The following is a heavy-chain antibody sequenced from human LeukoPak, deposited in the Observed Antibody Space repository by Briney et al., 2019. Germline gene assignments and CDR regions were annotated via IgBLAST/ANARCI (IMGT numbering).Heavy chain of an antibody. CDR3: ARGVPYPSWSGPHYSDD. J-gene: IGHJ4*02. V-gene: IGHV3-7*01. Sequence: GRSLRLSCAASGFTFSSYAMHWVRQAPGKGLEWVAHIKQDGSQEYYVDSVRGRFTISRDNAKNSLNLQMNYLRSDDTAVYYCARGVPYPSWSGPHYSDDWGQGILVTVSS. D-gene: IGHD3-3*01. CDR2: IKQDGSQE. CDR1: GFTFSSYA.